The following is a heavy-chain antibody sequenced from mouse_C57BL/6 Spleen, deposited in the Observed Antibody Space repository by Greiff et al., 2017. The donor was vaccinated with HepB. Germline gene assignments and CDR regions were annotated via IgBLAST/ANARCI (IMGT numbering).Heavy chain of an antibody. J-gene: IGHJ4*01. CDR3: ARHEDPDSSGYVGAMDY. V-gene: IGHV1-62-2*01. Sequence: QVQLQQSGAELVKPGASVKLSCKASGYTFTEYTIHWVKQRSGQGLEWIGWFYPGSGSIKYNEKFKDKATLTADKSSSTVYMELSRLTSEESAVYFCARHEDPDSSGYVGAMDYWGQGTSVTVSS. D-gene: IGHD3-2*02. CDR1: GYTFTEYT. CDR2: FYPGSGSI.